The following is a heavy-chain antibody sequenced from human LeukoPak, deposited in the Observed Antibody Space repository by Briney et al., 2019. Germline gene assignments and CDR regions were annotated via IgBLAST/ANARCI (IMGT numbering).Heavy chain of an antibody. V-gene: IGHV3-7*03. CDR1: GFTFSSYA. J-gene: IGHJ6*02. D-gene: IGHD3-16*01. CDR3: ARGGGLDV. Sequence: WGVLRLSCAASGFTFSSYAMSWVRQAPGKGLEWVASINHNGNVNYYVDSVKGRFTISRDNAKNSLYLQMSNLRAEDSAVYFCARGGGLDVWGQGATVTVSS. CDR2: INHNGNVN.